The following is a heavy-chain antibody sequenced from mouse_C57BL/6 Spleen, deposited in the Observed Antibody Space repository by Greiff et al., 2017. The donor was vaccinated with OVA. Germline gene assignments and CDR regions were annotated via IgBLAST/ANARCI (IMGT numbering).Heavy chain of an antibody. CDR2: ISSGSSTI. CDR1: GFTFSDYG. CDR3: ARNYYGQRGFAY. J-gene: IGHJ3*01. D-gene: IGHD1-1*01. V-gene: IGHV5-17*01. Sequence: EVKVEESGGGLVKPGGSLKLSCAASGFTFSDYGMHWVRQAPEKGLEWVAYISSGSSTIYSADTVKGRFTISRDNAKNTLFLQMTSLRSEDTAMYYCARNYYGQRGFAYWGQGTLVTVSA.